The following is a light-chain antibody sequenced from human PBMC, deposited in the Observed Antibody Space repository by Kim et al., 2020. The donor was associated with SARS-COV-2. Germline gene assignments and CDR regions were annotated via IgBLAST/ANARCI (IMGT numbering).Light chain of an antibody. V-gene: IGLV3-21*03. J-gene: IGLJ2*01. Sequence: APGKPARVTCGGNNSGSKSVHWYQQKPGQAPVLVVYDDSDRPSGIPERFSGSNSGNTATLTITRGEAGDEADYYCQVWDSSSDHVVFGGGTQLTVL. CDR2: DDS. CDR1: NSGSKS. CDR3: QVWDSSSDHVV.